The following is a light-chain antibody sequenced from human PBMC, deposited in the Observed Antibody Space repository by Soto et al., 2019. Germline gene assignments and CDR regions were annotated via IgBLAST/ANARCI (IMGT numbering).Light chain of an antibody. Sequence: AVQMTQSPSSLSASVGDRVTITCRASQGIRNDLGWYQQKPGKAPKLLLYAASSLQSGVPSRFSGSGSGTDFTLTSSSLQPEDVATYYYLQDYNYPRTFGQGTKLEIK. CDR3: LQDYNYPRT. V-gene: IGKV1-6*01. CDR1: QGIRND. CDR2: AAS. J-gene: IGKJ2*01.